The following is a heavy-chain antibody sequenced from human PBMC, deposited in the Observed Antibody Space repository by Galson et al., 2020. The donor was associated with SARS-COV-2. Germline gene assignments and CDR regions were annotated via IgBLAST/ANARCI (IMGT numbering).Heavy chain of an antibody. J-gene: IGHJ4*02. CDR3: TKGRRKSGFYYNFDY. Sequence: GGSLRLSCATSGFVFTSYGMDWVRQAPGKGLEWVAGISYDGSKKYYADSVQGRFIISKDNLKTTLFLQMDNLRADDTAVYYCTKGRRKSGFYYNFDYWGQGSLVTVSS. D-gene: IGHD5-12*01. CDR2: ISYDGSKK. CDR1: GFVFTSYG. V-gene: IGHV3-33*03.